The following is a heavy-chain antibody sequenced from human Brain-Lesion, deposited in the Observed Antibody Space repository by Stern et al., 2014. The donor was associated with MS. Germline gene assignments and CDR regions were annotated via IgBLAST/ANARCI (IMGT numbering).Heavy chain of an antibody. V-gene: IGHV4-39*01. J-gene: IGHJ4*02. D-gene: IGHD1-26*01. CDR1: GGSISSSTYY. CDR3: ARHDSVPRPSQLYSARDRGPGYFDY. CDR2: ISYSGIP. Sequence: QVQLVESGPGLVKPSETLSLTCTVSGGSISSSTYYWAWIRQPPGEGLEWIGNISYSGIPYYNPSLKSRVTISVDMSKNQFSLKLSSVTAADTAIYYCARHDSVPRPSQLYSARDRGPGYFDYWGQGTLVTVSS.